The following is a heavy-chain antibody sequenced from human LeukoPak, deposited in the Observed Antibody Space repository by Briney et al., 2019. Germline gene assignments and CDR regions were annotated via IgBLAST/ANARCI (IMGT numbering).Heavy chain of an antibody. CDR2: INPSGGST. CDR1: GYTFTSYY. Sequence: ASVKVSCKASGYTFTSYYMHWVRQAPGQGLEWMEIINPSGGSTSYAQKFQGRVTMTRDTSTSTVYMELSSLRSEDTAVYYCARERYCSSTSCYTGDAFDIWGQGTMVTVSS. J-gene: IGHJ3*02. CDR3: ARERYCSSTSCYTGDAFDI. D-gene: IGHD2-2*02. V-gene: IGHV1-46*03.